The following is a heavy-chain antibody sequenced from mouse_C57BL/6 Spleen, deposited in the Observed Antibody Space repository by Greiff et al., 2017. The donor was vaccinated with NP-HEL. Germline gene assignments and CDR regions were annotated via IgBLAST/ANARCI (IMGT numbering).Heavy chain of an antibody. V-gene: IGHV14-1*01. CDR1: GFNIKDYY. D-gene: IGHD2-5*01. J-gene: IGHJ1*03. Sequence: EVKLVESGAELVRPGASVKLSCTASGFNIKDYYMHWVKQRPEQGLEWIGRIDPEDGDTEYAPKFQGKATMTADTSSNTAYLQLSSLTSEDTAVYYCTTDYSNFYWYFDVWGTGTTVTVSS. CDR2: IDPEDGDT. CDR3: TTDYSNFYWYFDV.